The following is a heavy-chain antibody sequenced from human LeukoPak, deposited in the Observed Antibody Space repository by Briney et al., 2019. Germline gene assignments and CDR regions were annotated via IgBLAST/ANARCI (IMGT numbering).Heavy chain of an antibody. J-gene: IGHJ4*02. CDR3: ARVSGRGYFDY. D-gene: IGHD1-1*01. Sequence: PGGSLRLSCAASGFTFSSYSMNWVRQAPGKGLEWVSSISSSSSYIYYADSVKGRFTISRDNAKNSLYLRMNSLRAEDTAVYYCARVSGRGYFDYWGQGTLVTVSS. CDR2: ISSSSSYI. CDR1: GFTFSSYS. V-gene: IGHV3-21*01.